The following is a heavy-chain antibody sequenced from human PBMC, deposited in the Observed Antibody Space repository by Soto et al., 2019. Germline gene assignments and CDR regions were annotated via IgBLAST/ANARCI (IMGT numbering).Heavy chain of an antibody. CDR1: GGSISSSSYY. V-gene: IGHV4-39*07. CDR3: AREYYGGNSYYYGMDV. D-gene: IGHD4-17*01. CDR2: IYYSGST. Sequence: SETLSLTCTVSGGSISSSSYYWGWIRQPPGKGLEWIGSIYYSGSTYYNPSLKSRVTISVDTSKNQFSLKLSSVTAADTAVYYCAREYYGGNSYYYGMDVWGQGTTVTVSS. J-gene: IGHJ6*02.